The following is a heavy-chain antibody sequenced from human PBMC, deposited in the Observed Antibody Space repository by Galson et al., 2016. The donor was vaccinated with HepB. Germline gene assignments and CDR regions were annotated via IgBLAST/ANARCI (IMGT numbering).Heavy chain of an antibody. CDR2: ISRSGDST. Sequence: SLRLSCAASGFTFSNYGMTWVRQPPGKGLEVVSSISRSGDSTDYADSVKGRFTISRDNSKNTLYLQMNSLRAEDTAVYYCVQGSTAPAVWGKGTAVTVSS. CDR1: GFTFSNYG. D-gene: IGHD2-2*01. V-gene: IGHV3-23*01. CDR3: VQGSTAPAV. J-gene: IGHJ6*03.